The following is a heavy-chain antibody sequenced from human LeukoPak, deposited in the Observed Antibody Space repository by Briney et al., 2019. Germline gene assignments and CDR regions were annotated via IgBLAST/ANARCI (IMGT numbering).Heavy chain of an antibody. D-gene: IGHD4-17*01. CDR3: ARGTISGDSGTGMDV. CDR2: INSDGSAK. CDR1: GFTFSSYW. V-gene: IGHV3-74*01. Sequence: GGSLRLSCAASGFTFSSYWIHWVRQGPGKGLVWVSRINSDGSAKTYADSVKGRFTISRDNAKSTLYLQMNSLRAEDTAVYYCARGTISGDSGTGMDVWGRGTTVTVSS. J-gene: IGHJ6*02.